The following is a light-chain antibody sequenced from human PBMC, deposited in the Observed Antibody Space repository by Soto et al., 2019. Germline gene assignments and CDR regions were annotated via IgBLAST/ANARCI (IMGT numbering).Light chain of an antibody. CDR1: QSIANY. V-gene: IGKV3-20*01. CDR3: QHYSSSPTT. Sequence: EIVLTQSPGTLSLSPGERATLFCRASQSIANYLGWYQQKPGQPPRLLIYAASNRATGIPDRFSGSGSGTDFTLTIRRLEPEDFAVYYRQHYSSSPTTFGQGTKVDIK. CDR2: AAS. J-gene: IGKJ1*01.